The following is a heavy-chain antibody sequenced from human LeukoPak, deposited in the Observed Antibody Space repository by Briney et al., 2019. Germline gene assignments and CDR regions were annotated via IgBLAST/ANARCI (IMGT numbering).Heavy chain of an antibody. V-gene: IGHV3-23*01. CDR3: AKFYTGTTDGGPFDY. D-gene: IGHD1-14*01. CDR1: GFTFSNYW. Sequence: GGSLRLSCAASGFTFSNYWMHWVRQAPGKGLVWVSAISGSGGSTYYADSVKGRFTISRDNSKNTLYLQMNSLRAEDTAVYYCAKFYTGTTDGGPFDYWGQGTLVTVSS. CDR2: ISGSGGST. J-gene: IGHJ4*02.